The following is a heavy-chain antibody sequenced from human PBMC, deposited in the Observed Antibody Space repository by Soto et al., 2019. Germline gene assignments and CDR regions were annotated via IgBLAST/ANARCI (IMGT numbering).Heavy chain of an antibody. D-gene: IGHD5-12*01. CDR2: ISSSGSTI. CDR3: ARDRGGYNYRPDAFDI. V-gene: IGHV3-11*01. J-gene: IGHJ3*02. Sequence: PGGSLRLSCAASGFTFRDYYMSWIRQAPGKGLEWVSYISSSGSTIYYADSVKGRFTISRDNAKNSLYLQMNSLRAEDTAVYYCARDRGGYNYRPDAFDIWGQGTMVTVSS. CDR1: GFTFRDYY.